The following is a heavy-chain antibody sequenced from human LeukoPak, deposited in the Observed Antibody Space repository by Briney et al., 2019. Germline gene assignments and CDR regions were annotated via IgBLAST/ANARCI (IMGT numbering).Heavy chain of an antibody. CDR3: ARRGLYFDY. CDR2: ISSSGSTI. J-gene: IGHJ4*02. V-gene: IGHV3-48*03. Sequence: GGSLRLSCAASGFTFSTYEMNWVRQAPGKGLEWVSYISSSGSTIYYADSVKGRFTISRDNAKHSLYLQMNSQRVEDTAVYYCARRGLYFDYWGQGTLVTVSS. D-gene: IGHD3-10*01. CDR1: GFTFSTYE.